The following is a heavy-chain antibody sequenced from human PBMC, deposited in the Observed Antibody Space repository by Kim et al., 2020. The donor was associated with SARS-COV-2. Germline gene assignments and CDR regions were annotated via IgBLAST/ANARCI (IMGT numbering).Heavy chain of an antibody. CDR3: ARVRRPTYYFGSGTYVAY. CDR2: VSYIEST. Sequence: SETLSLTCTVYAGSIRNFYWSWIRQPPGKGLEWFAYVSYIESTNYNPSCTSRVRISLYMSKNQFSLKLSSVTATDTAVYYCARVRRPTYYFGSGTYVAYWGQGPRVTVSS. J-gene: IGHJ4*02. V-gene: IGHV4-59*12. CDR1: AGSIRNFY. D-gene: IGHD3-10*01.